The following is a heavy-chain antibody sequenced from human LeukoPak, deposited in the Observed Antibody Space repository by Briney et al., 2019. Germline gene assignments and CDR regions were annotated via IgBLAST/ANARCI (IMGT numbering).Heavy chain of an antibody. CDR2: ISSSGNAI. CDR1: GFTFNNYA. Sequence: GGSLRLSCAASGFTFNNYAMSWVRQAPGKGLEWVSYISSSGNAIYYADSVKGRFTISRDNAKNSLYLQMNSLRAEDTAVYYCARETSAPQWGQGTLVTVSS. J-gene: IGHJ1*01. D-gene: IGHD1/OR15-1a*01. CDR3: ARETSAPQ. V-gene: IGHV3-48*03.